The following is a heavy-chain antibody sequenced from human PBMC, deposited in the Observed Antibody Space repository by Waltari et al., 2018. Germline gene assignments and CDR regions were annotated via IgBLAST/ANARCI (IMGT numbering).Heavy chain of an antibody. J-gene: IGHJ6*03. D-gene: IGHD6-19*01. CDR3: ARQYSSGPQVYYYMDV. CDR1: GGSFSGYY. V-gene: IGHV4-34*01. CDR2: INHIGST. Sequence: QVQLQQWGAGLLKPSETLSLTCAVYGGSFSGYYWSWIRQPPGKGLEWIGEINHIGSTNYNPSLKSRVTISVDTSKNQFSLKLSSVTAADTAVYYCARQYSSGPQVYYYMDVWGKGTTVTVSS.